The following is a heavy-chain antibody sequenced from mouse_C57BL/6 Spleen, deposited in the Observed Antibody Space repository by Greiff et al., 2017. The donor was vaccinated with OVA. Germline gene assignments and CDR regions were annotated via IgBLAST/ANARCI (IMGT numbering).Heavy chain of an antibody. CDR3: TITTVVKGY. CDR2: IHPNSGST. Sequence: QVQLQQPGAELVKPGASVKLSCKASGYTFTSYWMHWVKQRPGQGLEWIGMIHPNSGSTNYNEKLKSKATLTVDKSSSTAYMQISSLTSKNSAVYYCTITTVVKGYRGQGTTLTDS. D-gene: IGHD1-1*01. CDR1: GYTFTSYW. J-gene: IGHJ2*01. V-gene: IGHV1-64*01.